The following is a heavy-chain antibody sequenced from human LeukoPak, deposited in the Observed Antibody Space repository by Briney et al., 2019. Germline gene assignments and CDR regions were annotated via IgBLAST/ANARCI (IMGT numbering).Heavy chain of an antibody. CDR1: GGSISSYY. CDR3: ARHGPQKAVDY. CDR2: IYYSGST. J-gene: IGHJ4*02. Sequence: SETLSLTCTVSGGSISSYYWSWIRQPPGKGLEWIGYIYYSGSTNYNPSLKSRVTISVDTSKNQFSLKLSSVTAADTAVYYCARHGPQKAVDYWGQGTLVTVSS. V-gene: IGHV4-59*08.